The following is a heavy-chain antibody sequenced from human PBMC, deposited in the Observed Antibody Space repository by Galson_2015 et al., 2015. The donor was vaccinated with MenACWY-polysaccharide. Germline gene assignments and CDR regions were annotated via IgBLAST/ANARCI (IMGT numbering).Heavy chain of an antibody. CDR2: INHSGST. CDR1: GGSFSGYY. J-gene: IGHJ5*02. D-gene: IGHD2-2*01. CDR3: ARGSTRTHKT. Sequence: LSLTCTVYGGSFSGYYWSWIRQPPGKGLEWIGEINHSGSTNYNPSLKSRVTLSVDTSKNQFSLKLSSVTAADTAVYYRARGSTRTHKTWGQGALVTVSS. V-gene: IGHV4-34*01.